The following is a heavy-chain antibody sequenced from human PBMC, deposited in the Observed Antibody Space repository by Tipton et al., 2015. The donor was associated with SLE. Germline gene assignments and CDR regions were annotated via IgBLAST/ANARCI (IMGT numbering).Heavy chain of an antibody. Sequence: AGLVKPSETLSLTCAVYGGSFSDYYWNWIRQSPGKGLEWIGDINHTGSTHYNPSLKSRITMSIDSSKNQFSLNLTSVTAADAAVFYCARLTISTRTVDYWGQGTLVTVSP. CDR2: INHTGST. J-gene: IGHJ4*02. D-gene: IGHD6-6*01. V-gene: IGHV4-34*01. CDR1: GGSFSDYY. CDR3: ARLTISTRTVDY.